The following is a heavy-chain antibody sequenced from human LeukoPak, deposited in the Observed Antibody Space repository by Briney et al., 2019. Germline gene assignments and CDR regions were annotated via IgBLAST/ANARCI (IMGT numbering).Heavy chain of an antibody. Sequence: GGSLRLSCAASGFTFSNYSMNWVRQAPGKGLEWVSYISSTSSTISYADSVKGRFTISRDNAKNSLYLQMNSLRAEDTAVYYCARGGTTWAKSDYWGQGTLVTVSS. D-gene: IGHD1-7*01. CDR1: GFTFSNYS. V-gene: IGHV3-48*04. CDR2: ISSTSSTI. CDR3: ARGGTTWAKSDY. J-gene: IGHJ4*02.